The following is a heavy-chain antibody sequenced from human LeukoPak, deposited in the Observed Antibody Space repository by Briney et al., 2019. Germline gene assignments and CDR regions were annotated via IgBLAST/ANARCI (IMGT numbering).Heavy chain of an antibody. Sequence: ASVKVSCKASGYTFTSYGISWVRQAPGQGLEWMGWISAYNGNTNYAQKLQGRVTMTTDTSTSTAYMELRSLRSEDTAVYYCARAAITMIVVVKRYYYYYMDVWGKGTTVTVSS. J-gene: IGHJ6*03. CDR3: ARAAITMIVVVKRYYYYYMDV. V-gene: IGHV1-18*01. CDR2: ISAYNGNT. CDR1: GYTFTSYG. D-gene: IGHD3-22*01.